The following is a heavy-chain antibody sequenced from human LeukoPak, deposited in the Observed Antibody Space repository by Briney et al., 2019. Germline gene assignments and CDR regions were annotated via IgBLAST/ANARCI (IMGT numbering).Heavy chain of an antibody. V-gene: IGHV1-69*05. J-gene: IGHJ5*02. CDR2: IIPIFGTA. CDR3: ARLEYDFWSGYFRFDP. D-gene: IGHD3-3*01. CDR1: GGTFISYA. Sequence: SVKVSCKASGGTFISYAISWVRQAPGQGLEWMGGIIPIFGTANYAQKFQGRVTITTDESTGTAYMELSSLRSEDTAVYYCARLEYDFWSGYFRFDPWGQGTLVTVSS.